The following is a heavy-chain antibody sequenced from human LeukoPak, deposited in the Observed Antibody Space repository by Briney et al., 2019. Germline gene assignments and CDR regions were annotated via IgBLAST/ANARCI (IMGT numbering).Heavy chain of an antibody. J-gene: IGHJ4*02. CDR2: ISGSGGST. D-gene: IGHD1-26*01. CDR1: GFTFSGYA. V-gene: IGHV3-23*01. CDR3: AKDHRASIVGATPYFDY. Sequence: GGSLRLSCAASGFTFSGYAMSWVRQAPGKGLEWVSAISGSGGSTYYADSVKGRFTISRDNSKNTLYLQMNSLRAEDTAVYYCAKDHRASIVGATPYFDYWGQGALVTVSS.